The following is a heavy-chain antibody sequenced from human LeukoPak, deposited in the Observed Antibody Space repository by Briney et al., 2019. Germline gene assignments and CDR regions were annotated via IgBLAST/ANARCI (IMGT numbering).Heavy chain of an antibody. CDR1: GGSISSYY. D-gene: IGHD4-17*01. J-gene: IGHJ4*02. V-gene: IGHV4-4*07. CDR3: AREYGDFDY. CDR2: IDKSGRT. Sequence: PSETRSLTCTVSGGSISSYYWSWIRQPAGKGLEWIGRIDKSGRTNYSPTLKSRVTMSVDTSKNQFSLKLNSMTAADTALYYCAREYGDFDYWGQGTLVTVSS.